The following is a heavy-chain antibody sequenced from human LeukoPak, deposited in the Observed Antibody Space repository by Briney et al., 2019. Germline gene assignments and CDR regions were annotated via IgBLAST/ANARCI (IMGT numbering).Heavy chain of an antibody. V-gene: IGHV6-1*01. J-gene: IGHJ5*02. CDR1: GDSVSRNDAA. CDR3: ARRLTQYDCFDP. D-gene: IGHD2-2*01. CDR2: THYGSGWIN. Sequence: SQTLSLTCAISGDSVSRNDAAWNWIRQSPSRGLEWLGRTHYGSGWINDYAVSLGSRIVVSADTSKNQFSLHLNSVTPEDTAVYYCARRLTQYDCFDPWGQGILVTVSS.